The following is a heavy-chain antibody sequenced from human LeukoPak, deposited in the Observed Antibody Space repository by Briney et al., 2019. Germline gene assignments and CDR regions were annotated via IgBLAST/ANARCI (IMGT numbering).Heavy chain of an antibody. Sequence: GGSLRLSCAASGSTVSDSSLSWVRQAPGKGLEWVSVIYSGGSTYYADSVKGRFTISRDNSRNTLYLQMNSLRAEDTAVYYCARGWFYGMDVWGQGTTVSVSS. D-gene: IGHD3-10*01. CDR3: ARGWFYGMDV. CDR2: IYSGGST. CDR1: GSTVSDSS. V-gene: IGHV3-66*01. J-gene: IGHJ6*02.